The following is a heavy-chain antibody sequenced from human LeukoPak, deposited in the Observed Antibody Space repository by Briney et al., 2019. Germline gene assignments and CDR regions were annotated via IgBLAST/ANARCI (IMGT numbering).Heavy chain of an antibody. Sequence: SETLSLTCTVSGGSISSYYWSWIRQPAGKGLEWIGRIYTSGSTNYNPSLKSRVTMSVDTSKNQFSLKLSSVTAADTAVYYCASQMGYYDSSGPARRAHYYFDYWGQGTLVTVSS. CDR1: GGSISSYY. CDR2: IYTSGST. D-gene: IGHD3-22*01. CDR3: ASQMGYYDSSGPARRAHYYFDY. V-gene: IGHV4-4*07. J-gene: IGHJ4*02.